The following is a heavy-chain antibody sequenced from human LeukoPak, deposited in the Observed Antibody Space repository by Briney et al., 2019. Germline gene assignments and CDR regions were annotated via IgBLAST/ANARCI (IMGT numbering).Heavy chain of an antibody. Sequence: GGSLRLSCAASGFTFDDYGMSWVRQAPGKGLEWVSGINWNGGSTGYADSVKGRFTISRDNAKNSLYLQMNSLRAEDTALYYCARRRIVGASTYYFDYWGQGTLVTVSS. CDR1: GFTFDDYG. CDR3: ARRRIVGASTYYFDY. D-gene: IGHD1-26*01. J-gene: IGHJ4*02. CDR2: INWNGGST. V-gene: IGHV3-20*04.